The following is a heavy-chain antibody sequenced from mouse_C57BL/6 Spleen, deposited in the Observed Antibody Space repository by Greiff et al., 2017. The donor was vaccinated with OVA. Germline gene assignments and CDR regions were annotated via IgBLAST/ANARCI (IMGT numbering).Heavy chain of an antibody. Sequence: VKLQESGAELARPGASVKLSCKASGYTFTSYGISWVKQRTGQGLEWIGEIYPRSGNTYYNEKFKGKATLTADKSSSTAYMELRSLTSEDSAVYFCARWDSNLDYWGQGTTLTVSS. V-gene: IGHV1-81*01. J-gene: IGHJ2*01. CDR2: IYPRSGNT. CDR1: GYTFTSYG. D-gene: IGHD2-5*01. CDR3: ARWDSNLDY.